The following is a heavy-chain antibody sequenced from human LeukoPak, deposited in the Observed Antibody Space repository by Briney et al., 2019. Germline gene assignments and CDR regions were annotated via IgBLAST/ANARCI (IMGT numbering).Heavy chain of an antibody. CDR2: ISSSSSTI. D-gene: IGHD4-17*01. CDR1: GFTFSSYS. J-gene: IGHJ6*03. Sequence: PGGSLRLSCAASGFTFSSYSMNWVRQAPGKGPEWVSYISSSSSTIYYADSVKGRFTISRDNAKNSLYLQMNSLRAEDTAVYYCAREFDYGDSRSYYMDVWGKGTTVTVSS. CDR3: AREFDYGDSRSYYMDV. V-gene: IGHV3-48*04.